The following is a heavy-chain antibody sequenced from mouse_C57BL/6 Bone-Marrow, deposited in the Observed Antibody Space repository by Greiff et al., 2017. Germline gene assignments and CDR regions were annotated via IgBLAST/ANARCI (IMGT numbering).Heavy chain of an antibody. CDR2: ILPGSGST. D-gene: IGHD2-2*01. V-gene: IGHV1-9*01. Sequence: QVHVKQSGAELMKPGASVKISCKATGYTFSSYWIEWVKQRPGHGLEWIGEILPGSGSTNYNEKFKGKATFTADTSSNTAYMQLSSLTSEDSAVYYWARQAIYYGSGGFAYWGQGTLVTVSA. J-gene: IGHJ3*01. CDR1: GYTFSSYW. CDR3: ARQAIYYGSGGFAY.